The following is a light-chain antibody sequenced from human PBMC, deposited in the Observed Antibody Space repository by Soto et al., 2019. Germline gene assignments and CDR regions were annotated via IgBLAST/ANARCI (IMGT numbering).Light chain of an antibody. Sequence: EIVLTQSPGTLSLSPGERATLSCRASQSVSSSYLAWYQQKTFQAPRLLIYGASSRATGVPDRFSGSGSGTDFTLTIIRLEPEDSAVYYCQEYGSSRTFGQGTKVDIK. CDR2: GAS. CDR1: QSVSSSY. J-gene: IGKJ1*01. CDR3: QEYGSSRT. V-gene: IGKV3-20*01.